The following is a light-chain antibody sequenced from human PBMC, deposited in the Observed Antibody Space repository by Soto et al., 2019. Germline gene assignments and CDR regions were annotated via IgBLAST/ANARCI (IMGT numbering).Light chain of an antibody. CDR3: QQYHNWPPVT. J-gene: IGKJ4*01. V-gene: IGKV3-15*01. CDR2: GAS. Sequence: EIIMTQSPATLSVSPGERATLSCRATQSVSSNLAWYQQKRGQARRLLIYGASTRATGIPARFSGSGAGTEFTLTISSLQSEDSAVYYCQQYHNWPPVTFGGGTKVEIK. CDR1: QSVSSN.